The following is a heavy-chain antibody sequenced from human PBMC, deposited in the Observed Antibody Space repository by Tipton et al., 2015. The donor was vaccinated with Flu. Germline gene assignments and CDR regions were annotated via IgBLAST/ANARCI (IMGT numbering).Heavy chain of an antibody. CDR3: ARVAPATYGFCGGSSCFWFDS. CDR1: DESFGGYF. J-gene: IGHJ5*01. Sequence: TLSLTCAISDESFGGYFWSWVRQPPGKGLEWIGEISHSGSTNYSPSLKSRLTISLDTSKNQFSLRLRSVTAADTAVYYCARVAPATYGFCGGSSCFWFDSWGPGTLVAVSS. V-gene: IGHV4-34*01. D-gene: IGHD5-18*01. CDR2: ISHSGST.